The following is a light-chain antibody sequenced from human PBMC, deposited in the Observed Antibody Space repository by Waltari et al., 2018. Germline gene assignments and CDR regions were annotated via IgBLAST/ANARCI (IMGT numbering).Light chain of an antibody. CDR2: DVY. J-gene: IGLJ2*01. CDR1: GSDLGGYDY. Sequence: SALTQPASVSGSPGPAVIIPCTGTGSDLGGYDYVSWYQQYPGKAPRLIIYDVYNRPSGVSNRFSGSKSDNTASLTISGLQAEDESVYYCSSYTSSGVVFGGGTKLTVL. V-gene: IGLV2-14*01. CDR3: SSYTSSGVV.